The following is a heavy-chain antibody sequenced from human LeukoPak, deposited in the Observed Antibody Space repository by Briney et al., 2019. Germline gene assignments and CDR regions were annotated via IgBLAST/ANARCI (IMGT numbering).Heavy chain of an antibody. Sequence: GGSLRLSCAASGFTVSSNYTSWVRQAPGKGLEWVSVIYAGGSTYYADSVKGRFTISRDNSKNTLYLQMNSLRAEDTAVYYCARGGSYYYYYGMDVWGQGTTVTVSS. CDR3: ARGGSYYYYYGMDV. CDR1: GFTVSSNY. CDR2: IYAGGST. V-gene: IGHV3-53*01. J-gene: IGHJ6*02. D-gene: IGHD1-26*01.